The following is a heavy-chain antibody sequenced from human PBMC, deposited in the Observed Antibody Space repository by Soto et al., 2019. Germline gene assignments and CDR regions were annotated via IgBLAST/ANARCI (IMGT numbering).Heavy chain of an antibody. D-gene: IGHD3-10*01. CDR2: IVVDSGNT. Sequence: ASVKVSCKASGFTFTSSAVQWVRQARGQRLEWIGWIVVDSGNTKYAQKFQERVTITRDMSTSTAYMELSSLRSEDTAVYYCAAVLTYYYGSGRYSGYGMDVWGQGTTVTV. CDR1: GFTFTSSA. J-gene: IGHJ6*02. V-gene: IGHV1-58*01. CDR3: AAVLTYYYGSGRYSGYGMDV.